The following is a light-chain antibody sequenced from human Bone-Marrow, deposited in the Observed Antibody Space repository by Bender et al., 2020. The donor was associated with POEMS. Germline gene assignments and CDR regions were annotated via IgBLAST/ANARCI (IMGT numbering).Light chain of an antibody. Sequence: SALTQPRSVSGSPGQSVTISCTGTSSDVGGYNFVSWYQHHPGKAPKLIIYGVTNRPSGVSHRFSGSKSGNTSSLTISTLQTEDEADYYCSSYTSGTTLVVFGGGTELTVL. CDR2: GVT. J-gene: IGLJ2*01. CDR3: SSYTSGTTLVV. V-gene: IGLV2-14*03. CDR1: SSDVGGYNF.